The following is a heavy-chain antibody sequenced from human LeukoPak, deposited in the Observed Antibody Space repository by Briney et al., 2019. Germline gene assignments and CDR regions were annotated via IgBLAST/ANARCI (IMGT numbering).Heavy chain of an antibody. CDR3: ARDPPRIVVVVAATNYYGMDV. D-gene: IGHD2-15*01. CDR1: GYTFTRYG. Sequence: ASVKVSCKASGYTFTRYGISWVRQAPVQGLEWMGWISAYNGNTNYAQKLQGRVTMTTDTSTSTAYMELRSLRSDDTAVYYCARDPPRIVVVVAATNYYGMDVWGQGTTVTVSS. CDR2: ISAYNGNT. V-gene: IGHV1-18*01. J-gene: IGHJ6*02.